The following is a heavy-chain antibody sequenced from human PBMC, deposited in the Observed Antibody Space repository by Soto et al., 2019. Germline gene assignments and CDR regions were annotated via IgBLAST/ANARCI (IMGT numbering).Heavy chain of an antibody. CDR1: GFTFSSYA. Sequence: GGSLRLSCAASGFTFSSYAIDWVRQAPGKGLEWVTVTSYDGSNKYYADSVRGRFTISRDNSKNTLYLQMNSLRAEDTAVYYCARDRSIAAADPFDYWGQGTLVTVSS. D-gene: IGHD6-13*01. CDR3: ARDRSIAAADPFDY. J-gene: IGHJ4*02. CDR2: TSYDGSNK. V-gene: IGHV3-30*04.